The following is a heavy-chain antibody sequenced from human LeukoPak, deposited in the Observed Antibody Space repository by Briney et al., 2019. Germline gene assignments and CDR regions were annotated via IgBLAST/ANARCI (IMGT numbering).Heavy chain of an antibody. Sequence: PSETLSLTCSVSGGSISNYYCSWIRQPPGKGPEWIGYIYYSGSTNYNPSLKSRVTISVDTSRNQFSLKLSSVTAADTAVYYCAKSRFSLDAFDIWGQGTLVTVSS. CDR2: IYYSGST. V-gene: IGHV4-59*01. J-gene: IGHJ3*02. CDR3: AKSRFSLDAFDI. CDR1: GGSISNYY. D-gene: IGHD2-2*01.